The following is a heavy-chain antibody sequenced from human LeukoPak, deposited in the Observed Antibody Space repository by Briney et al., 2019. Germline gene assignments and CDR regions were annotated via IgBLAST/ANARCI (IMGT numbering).Heavy chain of an antibody. V-gene: IGHV3-74*01. D-gene: IGHD6-13*01. CDR3: AREGAAGTHYPYWLDP. Sequence: GGSLRLSCAASGFTFSSYWMHWVRQAPGKGLLWVSRINGDGSSVSYADSVKGRFTVSRDNAKNTLYLQVSSLRAEDTAVYYCAREGAAGTHYPYWLDPWGQGTLVTVSS. J-gene: IGHJ5*02. CDR2: INGDGSSV. CDR1: GFTFSSYW.